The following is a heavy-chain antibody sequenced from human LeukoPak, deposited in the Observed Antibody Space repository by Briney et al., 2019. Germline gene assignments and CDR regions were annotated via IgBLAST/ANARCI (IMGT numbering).Heavy chain of an antibody. J-gene: IGHJ4*02. CDR1: GYTFTVYY. CDR2: INPNSGGT. D-gene: IGHD3-10*01. Sequence: ASVKVSCTASGYTFTVYYMHWVRQAPGQGLEWMGWINPNSGGTNYAQKFQGRVTMTRDTSISTAYMELSRLRSDDTAVYYCARDIRGLGFGPGYWGQGTLVTVSS. V-gene: IGHV1-2*02. CDR3: ARDIRGLGFGPGY.